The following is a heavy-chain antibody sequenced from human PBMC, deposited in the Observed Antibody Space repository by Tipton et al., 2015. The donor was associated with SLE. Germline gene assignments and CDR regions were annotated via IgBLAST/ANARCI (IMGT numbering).Heavy chain of an antibody. D-gene: IGHD2/OR15-2a*01. CDR2: IFYAGSP. CDR1: GDSINTTNYY. CDR3: ARDPPEYLSAFDH. J-gene: IGHJ4*02. Sequence: TLSLTCNVSGDSINTTNYYWGWIRQAPGKGLEWVGHIFYAGSPNYNPSFSTRLTMSVDTSKNQFSLQLNSVTPEDTAVYYCARDPPEYLSAFDHWGQGILVTVSS. V-gene: IGHV4-61*05.